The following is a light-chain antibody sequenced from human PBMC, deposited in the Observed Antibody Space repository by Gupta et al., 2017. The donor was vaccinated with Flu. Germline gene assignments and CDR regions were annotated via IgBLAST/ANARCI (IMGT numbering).Light chain of an antibody. Sequence: QSDLTQPASVSGSPGQSITISCIGTSSDIGYYNHVSWYQQHPDEAPKLLIYEVINRPPGVSNRFSGSKSGNTASLTISGLQPEDEADYYCSSYTTSVTWVFGGGSRLTVL. CDR1: SSDIGYYNH. CDR3: SSYTTSVTWV. J-gene: IGLJ3*02. CDR2: EVI. V-gene: IGLV2-14*01.